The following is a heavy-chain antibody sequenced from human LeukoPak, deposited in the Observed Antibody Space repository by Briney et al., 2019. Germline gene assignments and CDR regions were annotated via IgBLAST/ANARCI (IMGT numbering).Heavy chain of an antibody. CDR3: AKGPFGSGNYYNFDY. J-gene: IGHJ4*02. D-gene: IGHD3-10*01. CDR2: ISGSGDST. V-gene: IGHV3-23*01. CDR1: GFTFSSYA. Sequence: PGGSLRLSCAASGFTFSSYAMSWVRQAPGKGLEWVSVISGSGDSTYYADSVKGRFIISRDNSENTLYLQMNSLRAEDTAVYYCAKGPFGSGNYYNFDYWGQGTLVTVSS.